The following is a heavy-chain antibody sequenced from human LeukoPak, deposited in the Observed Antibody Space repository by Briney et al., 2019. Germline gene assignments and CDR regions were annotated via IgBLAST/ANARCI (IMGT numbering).Heavy chain of an antibody. D-gene: IGHD1-26*01. CDR3: ARAVGGSYLDAFDI. Sequence: GGSLRLSCAASGFTFSSYDMHWVRQATGKGLEWVSAIGTAGDTYYPGSVKGRFTISRENAKNSLYLQMNSLRAGDTAVYYCARAVGGSYLDAFDIWGQGTMVTVSS. V-gene: IGHV3-13*01. CDR1: GFTFSSYD. J-gene: IGHJ3*02. CDR2: IGTAGDT.